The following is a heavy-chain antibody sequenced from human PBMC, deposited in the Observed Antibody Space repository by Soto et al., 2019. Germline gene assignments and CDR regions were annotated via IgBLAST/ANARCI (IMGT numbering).Heavy chain of an antibody. CDR3: AAGEASSRNLAPYYLNF. CDR1: GGSISSYY. V-gene: IGHV4-4*07. CDR2: IYTSGST. J-gene: IGHJ4*02. Sequence: NPSETLSLTCTVSGGSISSYYWSWIRQPAGKGLEWIGRIYTSGSTNYNPSLKGRVTISEDTSKNQFSLKLLSVTSADTAVYFCAAGEASSRNLAPYYLNFWGQGTLVTVSS. D-gene: IGHD6-13*01.